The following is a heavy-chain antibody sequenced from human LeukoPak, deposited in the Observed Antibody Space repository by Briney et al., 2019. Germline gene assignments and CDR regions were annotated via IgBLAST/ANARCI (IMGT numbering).Heavy chain of an antibody. J-gene: IGHJ4*02. D-gene: IGHD6-13*01. CDR3: ARDRVSWYSGPLFDY. CDR1: GFTFSSHS. CDR2: ISSSSSTI. V-gene: IGHV3-48*02. Sequence: GGSLRLSCAASGFTFSSHSMNWVRQAPGKGLEWVSYISSSSSTIYYADSVKGRFTISRDNAKNSLYLQMNSLRDEDTAVYYCARDRVSWYSGPLFDYWGQGTLVTVSS.